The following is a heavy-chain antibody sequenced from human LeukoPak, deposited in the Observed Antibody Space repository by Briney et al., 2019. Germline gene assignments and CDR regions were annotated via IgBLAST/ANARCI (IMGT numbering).Heavy chain of an antibody. D-gene: IGHD3-3*01. CDR2: ISGSGGST. J-gene: IGHJ4*02. CDR3: AKMRYYDFWSGFAQPYYFDY. CDR1: GFTFSSYA. Sequence: GGSLRLSCAASGFTFSSYAMSWVRQAPGKGLEWVTAISGSGGSTYYADSVKGRFTISRDNSKNTLYLQMNSLRAEDTAVYYCAKMRYYDFWSGFAQPYYFDYWGQGTLVTVSS. V-gene: IGHV3-23*01.